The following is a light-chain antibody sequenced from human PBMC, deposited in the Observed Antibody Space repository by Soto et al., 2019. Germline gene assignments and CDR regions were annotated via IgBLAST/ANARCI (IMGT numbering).Light chain of an antibody. Sequence: EIVLTQSPGTLSLSAGERATLSCRASQSVSSNYFAWFQQRPGQAPRLLIYGVSTRATGTPDRFSASGSATEFTLNINRLEPEDFAVYYCHQYGASPWTFGQGTMADVK. CDR3: HQYGASPWT. CDR2: GVS. J-gene: IGKJ1*01. CDR1: QSVSSNY. V-gene: IGKV3-20*01.